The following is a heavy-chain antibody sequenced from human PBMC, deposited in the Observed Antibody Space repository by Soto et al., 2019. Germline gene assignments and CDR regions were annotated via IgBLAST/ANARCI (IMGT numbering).Heavy chain of an antibody. Sequence: SETLSLTCTVSGGSISSYYWSWIRQPPGKGLEWIGYVYFTGSTNYNPSLKSRVSISVDTSKNQFSLSLSSVTAADTAVYYCARHGIGYYYYMDVWGKGTTVTVSS. V-gene: IGHV4-59*08. J-gene: IGHJ6*03. CDR2: VYFTGST. CDR3: ARHGIGYYYYMDV. D-gene: IGHD2-21*01. CDR1: GGSISSYY.